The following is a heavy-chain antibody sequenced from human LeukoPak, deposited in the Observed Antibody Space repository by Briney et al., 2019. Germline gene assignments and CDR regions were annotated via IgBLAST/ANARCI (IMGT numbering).Heavy chain of an antibody. CDR3: ARRVTMVRGVISVHFDY. D-gene: IGHD3-10*01. CDR1: GGSISSSSYY. Sequence: SETLSLTCTVSGGSISSSSYYWGWIRQPPGKGLEWIGSMYSSGSTNYNPSLKSRVTISVDTSKNQFSLKLSSVTAADTAVYYCARRVTMVRGVISVHFDYWGQGTLVTVSS. J-gene: IGHJ4*02. V-gene: IGHV4-39*07. CDR2: MYSSGST.